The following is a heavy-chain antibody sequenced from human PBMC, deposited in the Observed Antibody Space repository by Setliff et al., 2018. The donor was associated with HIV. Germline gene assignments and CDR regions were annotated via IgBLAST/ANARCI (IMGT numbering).Heavy chain of an antibody. CDR1: GLTFSDYY. CDR2: VDPEDGET. Sequence: GASVKVSCKASGLTFSDYYMHWVKQSPGKGLEWMGRVDPEDGETMYSKKFQGRLTISADTSTDTTYMQLSSLGSDDTATYYRATSYLGGQVWLREVAFDYWGRGSLVTVSS. CDR3: ATSYLGGQVWLREVAFDY. J-gene: IGHJ4*02. D-gene: IGHD5-18*01. V-gene: IGHV1-69-2*01.